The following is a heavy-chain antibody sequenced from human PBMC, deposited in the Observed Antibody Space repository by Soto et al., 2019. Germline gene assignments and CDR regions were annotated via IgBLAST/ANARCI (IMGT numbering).Heavy chain of an antibody. CDR2: MNPNSGNT. CDR1: GYTFTSYD. Sequence: GASVKVSCKASGYTFTSYDINWVRQATGQGLEWMGWMNPNSGNTGYAQKFQGRVTMTRNTSISTAYMELSSLRSEDTAVYYCATGGYYDILTGYYLNWFDAWGQGTLVTVPS. D-gene: IGHD3-9*01. V-gene: IGHV1-8*01. CDR3: ATGGYYDILTGYYLNWFDA. J-gene: IGHJ5*02.